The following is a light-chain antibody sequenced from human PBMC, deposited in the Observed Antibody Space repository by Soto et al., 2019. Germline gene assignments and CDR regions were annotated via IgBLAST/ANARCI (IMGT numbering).Light chain of an antibody. Sequence: DIEMTQSPSSLSASVGARVTITSRASQGISNHLAWYQQKPGKVPKLVIYTASTLESGVPSRFSGSGSGTALTTAVCSREREDVASYYCRKYNGSPRTFGQGINVEF. J-gene: IGKJ1*01. CDR3: RKYNGSPRT. CDR1: QGISNH. CDR2: TAS. V-gene: IGKV1-27*01.